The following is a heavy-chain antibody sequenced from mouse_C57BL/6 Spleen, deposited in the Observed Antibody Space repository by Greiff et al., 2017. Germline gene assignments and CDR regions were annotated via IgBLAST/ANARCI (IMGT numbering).Heavy chain of an antibody. CDR1: GYSFTGYF. D-gene: IGHD1-1*01. CDR3: ADGSCVYFDV. V-gene: IGHV1-20*01. CDR2: INPYNGDT. J-gene: IGHJ1*03. Sequence: VQLKESGPELVKPGDSVKISCKASGYSFTGYFMNWVMQSHGKSLEWIGRINPYNGDTFYNQKFKGKATLTVDKSSSTAHMERRSLTSEDSAVYYCADGSCVYFDVWGTGTTVTVSS.